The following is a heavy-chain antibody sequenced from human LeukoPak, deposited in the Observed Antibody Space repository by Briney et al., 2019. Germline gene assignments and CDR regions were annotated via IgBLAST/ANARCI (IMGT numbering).Heavy chain of an antibody. J-gene: IGHJ4*02. D-gene: IGHD3-10*01. CDR1: GGSISSYY. CDR2: SYTSGST. CDR3: ARSSYYYGSGSYYLDY. V-gene: IGHV4-4*07. Sequence: PSETLSLTCTVSGGSISSYYWSWIRQPAGKGLEWIGRSYTSGSTNYNPSLKSRVTMSVDTSKNQFSLKLSSVTAADTAVYYCARSSYYYGSGSYYLDYWGQGTLVTVSS.